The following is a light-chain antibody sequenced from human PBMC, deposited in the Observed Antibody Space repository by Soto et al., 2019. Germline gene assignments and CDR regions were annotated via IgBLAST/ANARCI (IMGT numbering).Light chain of an antibody. Sequence: QSALTQPPSASGSPGQSVTISCTGTSSDVGGYDFVSWYQQHPGKAPKLMIYEVTKRPSGVPDRFSGSKSGNTASLTVSGRQAQDEADYYCSSYADSNNFVFGTGTKLTVL. CDR2: EVT. V-gene: IGLV2-8*01. CDR3: SSYADSNNFV. J-gene: IGLJ1*01. CDR1: SSDVGGYDF.